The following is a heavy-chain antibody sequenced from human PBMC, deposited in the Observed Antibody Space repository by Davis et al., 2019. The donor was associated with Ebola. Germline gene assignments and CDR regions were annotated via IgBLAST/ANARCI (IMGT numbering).Heavy chain of an antibody. CDR3: ARDTYTVVTTSFDY. V-gene: IGHV3-30-3*01. CDR2: ISYDGSNK. D-gene: IGHD2-21*02. CDR1: GFTFSSYA. J-gene: IGHJ4*02. Sequence: GESLKISCAASGFTFSSYAMHWVRQAPGKGLEWVAVISYDGSNKYYADSVKGRFTISRDNSKNTLYLQMNSLRAEDTAVYYCARDTYTVVTTSFDYWGQGTLVTVSS.